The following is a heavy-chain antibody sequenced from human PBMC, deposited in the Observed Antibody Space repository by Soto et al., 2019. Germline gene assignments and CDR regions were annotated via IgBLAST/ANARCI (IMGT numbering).Heavy chain of an antibody. CDR3: ARDPPGPRHGMDV. CDR2: IYSGGST. J-gene: IGHJ6*02. CDR1: GFTVSSNY. Sequence: PGGSLRLSCAASGFTVSSNYMSWVRQAPGKGLEWVSVIYSGGSTYYADSVRGRFTISRDNSKNTLYLQMKSLRAEDTAVYYCARDPPGPRHGMDVCGPGTTVTVS. D-gene: IGHD1-1*01. V-gene: IGHV3-53*01.